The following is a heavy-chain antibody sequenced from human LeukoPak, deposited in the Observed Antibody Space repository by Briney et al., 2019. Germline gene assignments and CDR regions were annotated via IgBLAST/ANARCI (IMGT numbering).Heavy chain of an antibody. D-gene: IGHD6-6*01. Sequence: SETLSLTCAVYGASLSDYYWSWIRQPPGKGLEWIGEIDHIGVTKYNPSLRGRSTISRDTSKTHFSLDLTPVPAADTAVYYCATTSQLGSYNWFDPWGQGTLVTVSS. V-gene: IGHV4-34*01. J-gene: IGHJ5*02. CDR3: ATTSQLGSYNWFDP. CDR2: IDHIGVT. CDR1: GASLSDYY.